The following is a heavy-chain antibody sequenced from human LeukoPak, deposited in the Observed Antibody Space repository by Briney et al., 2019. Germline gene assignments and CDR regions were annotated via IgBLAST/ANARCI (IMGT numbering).Heavy chain of an antibody. D-gene: IGHD3-10*01. J-gene: IGHJ4*02. CDR3: AKDREGLYGSGSYGYFGS. Sequence: GTSLRLSCAASGFIFGNYGMHWVRQAPGKAPEWVAVIAYDDSNKYYAVSVKGRFTISRDNSKNTLYLHVDRLRPDDTGLYSCAKDREGLYGSGSYGYFGSWGQGTPVTVSS. CDR1: GFIFGNYG. V-gene: IGHV3-30*18. CDR2: IAYDDSNK.